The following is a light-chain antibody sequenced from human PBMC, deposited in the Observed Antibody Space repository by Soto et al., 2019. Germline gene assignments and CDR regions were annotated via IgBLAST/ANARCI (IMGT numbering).Light chain of an antibody. J-gene: IGKJ5*01. CDR3: QQYGSSPPIT. Sequence: EIVLTQSPGTLSLSPGERATLSCRASQSVSSSYLAWYQQKPGQAPRLLIYGASSRATGIPDRFSGSGSGTDFTLTISTLEPEDVAVYYCQQYGSSPPITFGQGTRLEIK. V-gene: IGKV3-20*01. CDR2: GAS. CDR1: QSVSSSY.